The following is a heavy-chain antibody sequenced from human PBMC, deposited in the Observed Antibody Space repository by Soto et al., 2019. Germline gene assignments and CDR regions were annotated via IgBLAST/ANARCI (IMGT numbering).Heavy chain of an antibody. Sequence: ESGGGVVQPGRSLRLSCAASGFTFSSYAMHWVRQAPGKGLEWVAVISYDGSNKYYADSVKGRFTISRDNSKNTLYLQMNSLRAEDTAVYYCAKGGVHYYYYYMDIWGKGTTVTVSS. CDR1: GFTFSSYA. J-gene: IGHJ6*03. CDR2: ISYDGSNK. CDR3: AKGGVHYYYYYMDI. V-gene: IGHV3-30*18.